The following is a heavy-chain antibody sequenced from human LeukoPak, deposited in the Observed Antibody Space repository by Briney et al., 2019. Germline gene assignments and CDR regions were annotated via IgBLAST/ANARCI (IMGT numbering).Heavy chain of an antibody. D-gene: IGHD3-3*01. J-gene: IGHJ5*02. CDR3: AREGYDFWSGYYGNWFDP. CDR2: IYYSGST. Sequence: KTSETLSLTCTVSGGSISSYYWSWIRQPPGKGLEWIGYIYYSGSTNYNPSLKSRVTISVDTSENQFSLKLSSVTAADTAVYYCAREGYDFWSGYYGNWFDPWGQGTLVTVSS. V-gene: IGHV4-59*01. CDR1: GGSISSYY.